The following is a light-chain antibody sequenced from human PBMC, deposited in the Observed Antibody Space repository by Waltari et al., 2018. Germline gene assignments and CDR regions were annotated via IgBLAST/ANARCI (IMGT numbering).Light chain of an antibody. CDR3: QETNTFPIT. V-gene: IGKV1D-12*01. J-gene: IGKJ5*01. CDR1: QDISNK. Sequence: DIQLTQSPSSVSASVGDTVTITCRASQDISNKLTWYQQKPGKAPKFLIYDASTLESGVPSRFSGSGSGTDFTLTVRSLQPEDFATYYCQETNTFPITFGQGTRLEIK. CDR2: DAS.